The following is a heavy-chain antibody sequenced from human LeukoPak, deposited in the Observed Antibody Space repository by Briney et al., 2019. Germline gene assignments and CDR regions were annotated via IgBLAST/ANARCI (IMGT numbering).Heavy chain of an antibody. V-gene: IGHV3-48*03. D-gene: IGHD2-8*02. CDR3: AGAWSRVDGFDI. J-gene: IGHJ3*02. CDR2: ISSSGSTI. CDR1: GFIFSNYD. Sequence: GGSLRLSCAASGFIFSNYDMNWVRQAPGKGLEWVSYISSSGSTIYYADSVKGRFTISRDNAKNSVYLQMNSLRTEDTAIYYCAGAWSRVDGFDIWGQGTMVTVSS.